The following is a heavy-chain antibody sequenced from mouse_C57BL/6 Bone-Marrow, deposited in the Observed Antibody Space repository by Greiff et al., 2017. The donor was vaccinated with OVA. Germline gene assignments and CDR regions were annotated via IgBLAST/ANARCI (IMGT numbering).Heavy chain of an antibody. Sequence: VQLKQSGPVLVKPGASVKMSCKASGYTFTDYYMNWVKQSHGKSLEWIGVINPYNGGTSYNQKFKGKATLTVDKSSSTAYMELNSLTSEDSAVYYCARSRGASSGTWFAYWGQGTLVTVSA. CDR1: GYTFTDYY. CDR2: INPYNGGT. CDR3: ARSRGASSGTWFAY. V-gene: IGHV1-19*01. D-gene: IGHD3-2*02. J-gene: IGHJ3*01.